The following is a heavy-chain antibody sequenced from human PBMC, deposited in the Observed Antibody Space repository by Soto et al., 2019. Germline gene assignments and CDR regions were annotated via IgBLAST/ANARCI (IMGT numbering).Heavy chain of an antibody. J-gene: IGHJ6*01. V-gene: IGHV5-51*01. CDR3: TRLYDCSGYYYVPYYYYYYGMDV. D-gene: IGHD3-22*01. Sequence: ESLKIYCKGSGYSFTSYWIGWVRQMPGKGLEWMGIIYPGNSDTRYSPSLQGQGTISAEKSISPAYLQWSSLKASDTAMYYCTRLYDCSGYYYVPYYYYYYGMDVWSQGKTVTVPS. CDR2: IYPGNSDT. CDR1: GYSFTSYW.